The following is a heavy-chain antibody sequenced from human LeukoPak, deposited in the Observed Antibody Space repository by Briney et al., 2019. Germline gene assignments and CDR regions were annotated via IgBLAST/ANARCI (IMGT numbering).Heavy chain of an antibody. J-gene: IGHJ6*02. V-gene: IGHV3-48*03. D-gene: IGHD3-22*01. Sequence: GGSLRLSCAASGFTFSSYEMNWVRQAPGKGLEWVSYISSSGSTIYYADSVKGRVTISRDNAKNSLYLQMNSLRAEDTAVYYCARGTYYYDSRVHGGMDVWGQGTTVTVSS. CDR1: GFTFSSYE. CDR2: ISSSGSTI. CDR3: ARGTYYYDSRVHGGMDV.